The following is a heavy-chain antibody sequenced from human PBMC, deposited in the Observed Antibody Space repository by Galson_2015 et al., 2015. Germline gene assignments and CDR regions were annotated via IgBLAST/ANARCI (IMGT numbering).Heavy chain of an antibody. D-gene: IGHD3-9*01. Sequence: SLRLSCAASGFTFSSYAMSWVRQDPGKGLEWVSSISTSGGTTYYADSVKGRFTVSRDNSRNTLYLQMNSLRAEDTALYHCAKGLAGYSYAFDIWGQGTMLTVFS. J-gene: IGHJ3*02. CDR1: GFTFSSYA. CDR3: AKGLAGYSYAFDI. CDR2: ISTSGGTT. V-gene: IGHV3-23*01.